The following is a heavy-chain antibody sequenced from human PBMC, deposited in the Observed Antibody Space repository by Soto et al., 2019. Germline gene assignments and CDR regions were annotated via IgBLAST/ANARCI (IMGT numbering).Heavy chain of an antibody. J-gene: IGHJ5*02. CDR3: ARGSITIVRGVLEWFDP. CDR1: GGSFSGYY. D-gene: IGHD3-10*01. Sequence: QVQLQQWGAGLLKPSETLSLTCAVYGGSFSGYYWSWIRQPPGKGLEWIGEINHSGSTNYNPSLKSRVTISVDTSKNQFSLKLSSVTAADTAVYYCARGSITIVRGVLEWFDPWGQGTLVTVSS. CDR2: INHSGST. V-gene: IGHV4-34*01.